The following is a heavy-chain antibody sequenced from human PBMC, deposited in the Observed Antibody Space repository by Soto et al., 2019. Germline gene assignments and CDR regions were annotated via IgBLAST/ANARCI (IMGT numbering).Heavy chain of an antibody. J-gene: IGHJ4*02. D-gene: IGHD3-22*01. V-gene: IGHV3-23*01. Sequence: PXGSLRLSCAASGFTFSSYAMSWVRQAPGKGLEWVSAISGSGGSTYYADSVKGRFTISRDNSKNTLYLQMNSLRAEDTAVYYCAKTRHYYDSSGYSNFDYWGQGSLVTVSS. CDR2: ISGSGGST. CDR3: AKTRHYYDSSGYSNFDY. CDR1: GFTFSSYA.